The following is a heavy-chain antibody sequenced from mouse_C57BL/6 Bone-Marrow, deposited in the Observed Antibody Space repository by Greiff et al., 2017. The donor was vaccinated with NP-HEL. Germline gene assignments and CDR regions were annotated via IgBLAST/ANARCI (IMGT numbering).Heavy chain of an antibody. D-gene: IGHD4-1*01. Sequence: QVQLKQSGAELVRPGASVTLSCKASGYTFTDYEMHWVKQTPVHGLEWIGAIDPETGGTAYNQKFKVKAILTADKSSSTAYMELRSLTSEDSAVYYCTRDWLSFAYWGQGTLVTVSA. J-gene: IGHJ3*01. V-gene: IGHV1-15*01. CDR1: GYTFTDYE. CDR3: TRDWLSFAY. CDR2: IDPETGGT.